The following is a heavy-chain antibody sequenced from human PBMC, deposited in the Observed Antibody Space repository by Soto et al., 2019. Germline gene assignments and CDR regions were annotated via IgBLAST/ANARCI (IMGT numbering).Heavy chain of an antibody. J-gene: IGHJ4*02. CDR3: ARDLNTGYIDY. CDR2: IWFDGSKK. CDR1: GFTFGRSG. V-gene: IGHV3-33*01. Sequence: QVQMVESGGGVVQPGTSLRLSCVASGFTFGRSGMHWVRKAPGGALEWVAIIWFDGSKKYYADSVKGRLTVSRDNSKNTLYLQMDSLRGDDTAVYYCARDLNTGYIDYWGQGTLVTVSS. D-gene: IGHD5-12*01.